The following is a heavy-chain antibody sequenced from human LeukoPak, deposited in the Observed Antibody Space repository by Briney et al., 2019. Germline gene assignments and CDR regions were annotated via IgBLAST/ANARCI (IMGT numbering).Heavy chain of an antibody. J-gene: IGHJ3*02. V-gene: IGHV3-7*01. CDR2: IKQDGSEK. CDR3: ARYGSGKEDDAFDI. Sequence: PGGSLRLSCAASGFTFSSYWMSWVRQAPGKGLEWVANIKQDGSEKYYVDSVKGRFTISRDNAKNSLYLQMNSLRAEDAAVYYCARYGSGKEDDAFDIWGQGTMVTVSS. CDR1: GFTFSSYW. D-gene: IGHD6-19*01.